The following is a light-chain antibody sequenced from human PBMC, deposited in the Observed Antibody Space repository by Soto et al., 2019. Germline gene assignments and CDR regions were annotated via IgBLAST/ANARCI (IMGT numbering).Light chain of an antibody. CDR3: QTWGTGPWV. CDR2: LNSDGSH. CDR1: SWHSSDA. Sequence: QSVLTQSPSASASLGASVNLTCTLSSWHSSDAIELHQQQPQQGTRSLMKLNSDGSHTKGDRIPDRFSGSSSGAERYLTSPSLESEDEADYYCQTWGTGPWVFGGGTKLTVL. V-gene: IGLV4-69*01. J-gene: IGLJ3*02.